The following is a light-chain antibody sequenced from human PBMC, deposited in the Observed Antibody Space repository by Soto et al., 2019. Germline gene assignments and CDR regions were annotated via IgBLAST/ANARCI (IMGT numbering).Light chain of an antibody. CDR2: EVS. V-gene: IGLV2-14*01. Sequence: QSALTQPASVSGSPGQSITISCTGTSSEIGGYNTVSWYQHHTGKVPKLMIYEVSNRPSGVSNRFSGSRSGNTASLTISGLQAEDEDDYYGGTWDSSLSAHVVFGGGTQLTVL. CDR3: GTWDSSLSAHVV. CDR1: SSEIGGYNT. J-gene: IGLJ2*01.